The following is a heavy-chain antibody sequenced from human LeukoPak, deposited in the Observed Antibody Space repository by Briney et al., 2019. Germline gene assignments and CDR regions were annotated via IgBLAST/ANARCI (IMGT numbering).Heavy chain of an antibody. D-gene: IGHD6-13*01. J-gene: IGHJ5*02. CDR3: ARGGSSWYRGENWFDP. CDR1: GFTFSSYS. CDR2: ISSSSSTI. V-gene: IGHV3-48*02. Sequence: GGSLRLSCAASGFTFSSYSMNWVRQAPGKGLEWVSYISSSSSTIYYTDSVKGRFTISRDNAKNSLYLQMNSLRDEDTAVYYCARGGSSWYRGENWFDPWGQGTLVTVSS.